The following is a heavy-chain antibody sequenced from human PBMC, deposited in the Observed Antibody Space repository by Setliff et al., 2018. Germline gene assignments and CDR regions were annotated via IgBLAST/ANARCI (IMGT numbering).Heavy chain of an antibody. D-gene: IGHD2-2*01. Sequence: PSETLSLTCTVPGGSMSSISYYWGWIRQPPGKGLEWIGTIYDSGKTYYNPSLKSRVTIPVDTSKKQLSLRVTSVTAADTAVYYCATCRYQVPYNYWGQGTLVTVSS. CDR3: ATCRYQVPYNY. CDR2: IYDSGKT. J-gene: IGHJ4*02. V-gene: IGHV4-39*01. CDR1: GGSMSSISYY.